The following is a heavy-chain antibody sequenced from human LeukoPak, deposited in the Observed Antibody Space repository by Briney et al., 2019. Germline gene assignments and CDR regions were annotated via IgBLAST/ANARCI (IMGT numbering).Heavy chain of an antibody. CDR1: GYTFTGYY. Sequence: ASVKVSCKASGYTFTGYYMHWVRQAPGQGLEWMGIINPSGGSTSYAQKFQGRVTMTRDMSTSTVYMELSSPRSEDTAVYYCARSGRWLQFNIDWFDPWGQGTLVTVSS. CDR3: ARSGRWLQFNIDWFDP. V-gene: IGHV1-46*01. D-gene: IGHD5-24*01. J-gene: IGHJ5*02. CDR2: INPSGGST.